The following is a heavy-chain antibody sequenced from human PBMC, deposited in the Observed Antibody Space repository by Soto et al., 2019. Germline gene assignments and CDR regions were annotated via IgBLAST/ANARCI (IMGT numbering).Heavy chain of an antibody. CDR3: ATSVVVVAATAIDD. V-gene: IGHV1-69*02. CDR2: IIPILGIA. Sequence: SVKVSCKASGGTFSSYTISWVRQAPGQGLEWMGRIIPILGIANYAQKFQGRVTITADKSTSTAYMELSSLRSEDTAVYYCATSVVVVAATAIDDWGQGSLVTVSS. D-gene: IGHD2-15*01. CDR1: GGTFSSYT. J-gene: IGHJ4*02.